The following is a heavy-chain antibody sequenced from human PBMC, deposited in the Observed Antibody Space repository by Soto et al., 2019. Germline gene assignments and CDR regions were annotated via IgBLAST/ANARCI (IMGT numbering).Heavy chain of an antibody. CDR2: IYWDDDK. CDR3: AHRLRDYGVWRERANYVDP. D-gene: IGHD2-8*01. J-gene: IGHJ5*02. CDR1: GFSLSTTGVG. V-gene: IGHV2-5*02. Sequence: QITLKESGPTLVRPTQTLTLTCAFSGFSLSTTGVGVGWIRQHPGKALEWLALIYWDDDKRYSPSLKSRLTITKATSKNGVILTMTNMGPVDTATYYCAHRLRDYGVWRERANYVDPWGQGTLVTVSS.